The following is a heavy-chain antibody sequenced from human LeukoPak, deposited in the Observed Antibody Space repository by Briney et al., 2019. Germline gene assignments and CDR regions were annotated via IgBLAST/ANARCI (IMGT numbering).Heavy chain of an antibody. CDR3: AKDRERFLEWLSSMDV. J-gene: IGHJ6*02. V-gene: IGHV3-23*01. D-gene: IGHD3-3*01. CDR2: ISGSGGST. Sequence: PGGSLRLSCAASGFTFSSYPMSWVRQAPGKGLEWVSAISGSGGSTYYADSVKGRSTISRDNSKNTLYLQMNSLRAEDTAVYYCAKDRERFLEWLSSMDVWGQGTTVTVSS. CDR1: GFTFSSYP.